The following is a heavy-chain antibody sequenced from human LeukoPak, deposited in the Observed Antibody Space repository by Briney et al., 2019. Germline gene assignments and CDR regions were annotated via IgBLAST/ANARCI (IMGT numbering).Heavy chain of an antibody. CDR3: ARDSRYFDYTHYFDY. CDR2: IRFDGNNK. V-gene: IGHV3-30*02. D-gene: IGHD3-9*01. CDR1: GFTFSSYW. Sequence: GGSLRLSCAASGFTFSSYWMHWVRQAPGKGLEWVAFIRFDGNNKYYADSVKGRFTISRDNSKNTLYLQMNSLRAEDTAVYSCARDSRYFDYTHYFDYWGQGTLVTVSS. J-gene: IGHJ4*02.